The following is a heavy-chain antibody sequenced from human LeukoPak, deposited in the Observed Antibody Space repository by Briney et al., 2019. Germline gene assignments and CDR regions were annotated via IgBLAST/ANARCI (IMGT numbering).Heavy chain of an antibody. CDR1: GFTFSSNW. CDR2: IKPDGSEK. CDR3: ARESSGYYSTGY. D-gene: IGHD3-22*01. V-gene: IGHV3-7*01. Sequence: GGSLRLSCAAPGFTFSSNWMSWVGQAPGKGLEWVANIKPDGSEKYYVDSVKGRFTISRDNAKNSLDLQTNSLRAEDTAVYYCARESSGYYSTGYWGQGTLVTVSS. J-gene: IGHJ4*02.